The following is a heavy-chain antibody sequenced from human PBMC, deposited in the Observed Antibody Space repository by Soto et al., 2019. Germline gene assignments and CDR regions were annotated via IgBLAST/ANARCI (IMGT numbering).Heavy chain of an antibody. J-gene: IGHJ4*02. Sequence: ASETLSLTCTVSGGSISSYYWSWIRQPPGKGLEWIGYIYYSGSTNYNPSLKSRVTISVDTSKNQFSLKLSSVTAADTAVYYCARQVATIFDYWGQGTLVTVSS. V-gene: IGHV4-59*08. CDR1: GGSISSYY. CDR3: ARQVATIFDY. CDR2: IYYSGST. D-gene: IGHD5-12*01.